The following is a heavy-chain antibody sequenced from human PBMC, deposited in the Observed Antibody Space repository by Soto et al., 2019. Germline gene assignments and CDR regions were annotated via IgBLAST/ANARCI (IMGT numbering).Heavy chain of an antibody. D-gene: IGHD6-19*01. V-gene: IGHV3-7*01. Sequence: GGSLRLSCAASGFTFSSYWMSWVRQAPGKGLEWVANIKQDGSEKYYVDSVKGRFTISRDNAKNSLYLQMNSLRAEDTAVYYCASLSYSSGWYRAPTPPFDYWGQGTLVTVSS. CDR3: ASLSYSSGWYRAPTPPFDY. J-gene: IGHJ4*02. CDR1: GFTFSSYW. CDR2: IKQDGSEK.